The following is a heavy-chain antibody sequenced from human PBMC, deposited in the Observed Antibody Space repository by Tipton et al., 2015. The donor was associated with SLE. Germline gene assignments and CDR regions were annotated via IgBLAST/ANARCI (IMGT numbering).Heavy chain of an antibody. CDR3: ARVSILWETNSPGRADRAFDI. CDR1: GASIGSEDFY. Sequence: LRLSCTVSGASIGSEDFYWSWVRQPPGTGLEWIGYIFDSGHTYYNPSLLGRTTISSDTPKNQFSLNLSSVTAADTAIYYCARVSILWETNSPGRADRAFDIWGQGTMVTVSS. CDR2: IFDSGHT. D-gene: IGHD3-3*02. J-gene: IGHJ3*02. V-gene: IGHV4-30-4*08.